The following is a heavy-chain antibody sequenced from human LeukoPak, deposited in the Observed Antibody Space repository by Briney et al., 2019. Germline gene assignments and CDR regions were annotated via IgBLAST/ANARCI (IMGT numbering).Heavy chain of an antibody. V-gene: IGHV4-39*01. CDR1: GGSISSSSYY. CDR3: ARVIRTAGYYSNPKSGSFDL. CDR2: IYSSGST. D-gene: IGHD3-9*01. Sequence: SETLSLTCTVSGGSISSSSYYWGWIRQPPGKGLEWIGSIYSSGSTYYSPSLRTRVTISVDTSKNQFSLKLSSVTAADTAVYYCARVIRTAGYYSNPKSGSFDLWGQGTLVTVSS. J-gene: IGHJ4*02.